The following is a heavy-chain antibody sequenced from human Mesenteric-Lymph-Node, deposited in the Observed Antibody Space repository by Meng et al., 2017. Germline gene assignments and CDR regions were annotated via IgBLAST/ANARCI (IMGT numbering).Heavy chain of an antibody. Sequence: ASVKVSCKASGYTFTSYYMHWVRQAPGQGLEWMGIINPSGGSTSYAQKFQGRVTMTRDTSTSTVYMELSSLRSEDTAVYYCARGSFTLVYYYDSSGYPYDYWGQGTLVTVSS. D-gene: IGHD3-22*01. CDR3: ARGSFTLVYYYDSSGYPYDY. CDR2: INPSGGST. CDR1: GYTFTSYY. V-gene: IGHV1-46*01. J-gene: IGHJ4*02.